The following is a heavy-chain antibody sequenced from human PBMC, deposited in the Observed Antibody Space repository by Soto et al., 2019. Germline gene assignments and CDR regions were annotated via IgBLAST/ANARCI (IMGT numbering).Heavy chain of an antibody. V-gene: IGHV1-69*02. J-gene: IGHJ4*02. D-gene: IGHD3-9*01. CDR2: IIPILGIA. CDR3: ARGAAFYDILTGYYYDY. Sequence: QVQLVQSGAEVKKPGSSVKVSCKASGGTFSSYTISWVRQAPGQGLEWMGRIIPILGIANYAQKFQGRVTITADKSTSTAYMELSSLRSEDTAVYYCARGAAFYDILTGYYYDYWGQGTLVTVSS. CDR1: GGTFSSYT.